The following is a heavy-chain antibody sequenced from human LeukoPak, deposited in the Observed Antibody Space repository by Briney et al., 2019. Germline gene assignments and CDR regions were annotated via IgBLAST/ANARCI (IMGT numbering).Heavy chain of an antibody. CDR2: INPNSGGT. CDR1: GYSFSDYY. J-gene: IGHJ4*02. Sequence: ASVKVSCKASGYSFSDYYMHWVRQAPGQGLEWMGWINPNSGGTNYAQKFQGRVTMTRDTSISTAYMELSRLRSDDTAVYYCARAGYSSSWDEPNFDYWGQGTLVTVSS. D-gene: IGHD6-13*01. CDR3: ARAGYSSSWDEPNFDY. V-gene: IGHV1-2*02.